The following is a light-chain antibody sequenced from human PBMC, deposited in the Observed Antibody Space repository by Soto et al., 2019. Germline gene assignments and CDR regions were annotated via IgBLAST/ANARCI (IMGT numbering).Light chain of an antibody. CDR1: QSVSSSY. CDR2: DAS. J-gene: IGKJ4*01. CDR3: QQYGSTPLT. Sequence: EIVLTQSPGTLSLSPGERVTLSCRASQSVSSSYLAWYQQKPGQAPRLLIHDASSRATCIPDRFSGSGSGTDFTLTIIRLEPEDFAVYYCQQYGSTPLTFGGGTKVEIK. V-gene: IGKV3-20*01.